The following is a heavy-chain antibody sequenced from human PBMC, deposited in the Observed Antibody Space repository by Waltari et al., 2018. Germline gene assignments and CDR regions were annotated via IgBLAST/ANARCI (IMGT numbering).Heavy chain of an antibody. CDR3: ARGRRRYCSSTSCRSNYFDY. J-gene: IGHJ4*02. V-gene: IGHV4-39*07. CDR2: IYYSGST. D-gene: IGHD2-2*01. Sequence: QLQLQESGPGLVKPSETLSLTCTVSGGSISSSSYYWGWIRQPPGQGLEWIGSIYYSGSTYYNPSLKSRVTISIDTSKNQFSLKLSSVTAADTAVYYCARGRRRYCSSTSCRSNYFDYWGQGTLVTVSS. CDR1: GGSISSSSYY.